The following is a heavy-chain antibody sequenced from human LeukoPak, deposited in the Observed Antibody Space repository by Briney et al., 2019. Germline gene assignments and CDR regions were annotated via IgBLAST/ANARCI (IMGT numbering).Heavy chain of an antibody. Sequence: SVKVSCKASGGTFSSYIVTWVRQAPGQGLEWVGGIIPNFATTNHAQKFQGRVTITADESRTTAYMELSSLRSDDTAVYYCARVPTMIVVVTQGDDAFDIWGQGTMVTVSS. V-gene: IGHV1-69*13. CDR1: GGTFSSYI. CDR3: ARVPTMIVVVTQGDDAFDI. CDR2: IIPNFATT. J-gene: IGHJ3*02. D-gene: IGHD3-22*01.